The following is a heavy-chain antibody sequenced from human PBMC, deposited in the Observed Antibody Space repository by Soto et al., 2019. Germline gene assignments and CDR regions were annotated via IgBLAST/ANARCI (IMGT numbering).Heavy chain of an antibody. CDR1: GYTFTSYY. V-gene: IGHV1-46*01. J-gene: IGHJ4*02. D-gene: IGHD3-16*01. CDR2: INPSGGST. CDR3: ARAGGRLPFDY. Sequence: ASVKVSCKASGYTFTSYYMHWVRQAPGQGLEWMGIINPSGGSTSYAQKFQGRATMTRDTSTSTVYMELSSLRSEDTAAYYCARAGGRLPFDYRGQGTLVTGSS.